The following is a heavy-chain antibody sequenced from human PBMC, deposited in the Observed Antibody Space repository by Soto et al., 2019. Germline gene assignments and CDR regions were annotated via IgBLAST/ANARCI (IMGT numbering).Heavy chain of an antibody. Sequence: QVHLVQSGVEVKKPGASVKVSCKASGYSFSTYGISWVRQAPGQGLEWMGWISGLNGNTNYAQNLQGRVTMTTDTSTSTEDMELRRLGFDDTAMYYCARDLFGEDGAGYFDYWGQGTLVTVSS. D-gene: IGHD3-10*01. J-gene: IGHJ4*02. V-gene: IGHV1-18*01. CDR2: ISGLNGNT. CDR3: ARDLFGEDGAGYFDY. CDR1: GYSFSTYG.